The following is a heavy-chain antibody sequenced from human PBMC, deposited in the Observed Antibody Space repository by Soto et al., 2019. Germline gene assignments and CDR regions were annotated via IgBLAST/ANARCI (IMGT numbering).Heavy chain of an antibody. CDR1: GFTFSSYD. Sequence: EVQLVESGGGLVQPGGSLRLSCAASGFTFSSYDMHWVRQATGKGLEWVSAIGTAGDTYYPGSVKGRFTISRENAKNSLYLQMNSLRAGDTAVYYCAKDAVSRDGVWLAHEWGQGTVVTVSP. D-gene: IGHD3-16*01. CDR2: IGTAGDT. J-gene: IGHJ4*02. V-gene: IGHV3-13*01. CDR3: AKDAVSRDGVWLAHE.